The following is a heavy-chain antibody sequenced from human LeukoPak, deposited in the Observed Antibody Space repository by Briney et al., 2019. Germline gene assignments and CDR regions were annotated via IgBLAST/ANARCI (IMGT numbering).Heavy chain of an antibody. CDR3: AREGGGGWYYFDY. CDR1: GFTFSNAW. Sequence: PGGSLRLSCAASGFTFSNAWMNWVRQAPGKGLEWVSYISSSSSTIYYADSVKGRFTISRDNAKNSLYLQMNSLTAEDTAVYYCAREGGGGWYYFDYWGQGTLVTVSS. J-gene: IGHJ4*02. D-gene: IGHD6-19*01. V-gene: IGHV3-48*04. CDR2: ISSSSSTI.